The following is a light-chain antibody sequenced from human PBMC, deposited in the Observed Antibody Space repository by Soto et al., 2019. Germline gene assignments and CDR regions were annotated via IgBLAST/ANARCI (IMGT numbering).Light chain of an antibody. CDR2: DAS. V-gene: IGKV1-33*01. J-gene: IGKJ2*01. CDR3: QQYDDLPFT. CDR1: QDVSKY. Sequence: DLQMTQSPSSLSASVGDRVTIACQASQDVSKYLNWYQQKPGKAPKLLISDASNLETGVPSRFSGSGSGTDFTFTISSLQSEDIATYYCQQYDDLPFTFGQGTKLEIK.